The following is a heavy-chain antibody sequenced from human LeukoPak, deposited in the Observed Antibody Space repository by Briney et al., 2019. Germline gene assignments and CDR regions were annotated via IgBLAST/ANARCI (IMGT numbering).Heavy chain of an antibody. Sequence: GGSLRLSCGASGFTFDDYGMSWVRQAPGKGLEWVSGINWNGGSTGYADSVKGRFTVSRDNAKNSLYLQMNSLRAEDTALYYCARVPRRDYMDVWGKGTTVTVSS. J-gene: IGHJ6*03. CDR2: INWNGGST. CDR3: ARVPRRDYMDV. CDR1: GFTFDDYG. V-gene: IGHV3-20*04.